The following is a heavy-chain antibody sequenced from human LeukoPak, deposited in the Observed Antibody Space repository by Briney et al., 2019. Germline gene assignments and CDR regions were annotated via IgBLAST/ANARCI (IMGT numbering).Heavy chain of an antibody. J-gene: IGHJ4*02. CDR1: GYSFTRYW. CDR3: ARHSGSYLTPFDY. CDR2: IYPGDSDT. Sequence: GESLKISCKGSGYSFTRYWIGWVRQMPGKGLEWMGIIYPGDSDTRYSPSFQGQVTISADKSISTAYLQWSSLKASDSAMYYCARHSGSYLTPFDYWGQGALVTVSS. D-gene: IGHD1-26*01. V-gene: IGHV5-51*01.